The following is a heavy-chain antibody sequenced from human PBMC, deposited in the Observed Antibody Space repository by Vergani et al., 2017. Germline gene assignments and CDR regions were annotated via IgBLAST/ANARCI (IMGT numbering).Heavy chain of an antibody. CDR2: IDHTGRP. CDR3: ARLNTETNGHLYYYYYMDV. CDR1: GGSFTSYH. D-gene: IGHD4-11*01. J-gene: IGHJ6*03. Sequence: QVQLQQWGGGLLKPSETLSLTCVVNGGSFTSYHWTWIRQSPGEGLGWVGDIDHTGRPDYNPSLKSRLTMSVDKSRNQFSLTLNSVTATDTAIYFCARLNTETNGHLYYYYYMDVWGQETAVTVS. V-gene: IGHV4-34*01.